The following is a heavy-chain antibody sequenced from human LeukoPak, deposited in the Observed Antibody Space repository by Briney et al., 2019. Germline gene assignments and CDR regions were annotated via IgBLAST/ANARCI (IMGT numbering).Heavy chain of an antibody. Sequence: PGGSLRLSCAASGFTFDDYAMHWVRQAPGKGLEWVSGISWNSGSIGYADSVKGRFPISRDNAKNSLYLQMNSLRAEDTALYYCAKDKELLWFGDDAFDIWGQGTMVTVSS. CDR2: ISWNSGSI. J-gene: IGHJ3*02. V-gene: IGHV3-9*01. D-gene: IGHD3-10*01. CDR3: AKDKELLWFGDDAFDI. CDR1: GFTFDDYA.